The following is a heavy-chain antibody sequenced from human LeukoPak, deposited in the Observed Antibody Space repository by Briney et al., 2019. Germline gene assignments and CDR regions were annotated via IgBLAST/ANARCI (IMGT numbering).Heavy chain of an antibody. Sequence: GGSLRLSCAASGFTFDDYGMSWVRQAPGKGLEWVSGINWNGGSTGYADSVKGRFTISRDNAKNSLYLQMNSLRAEDTAVYYCARDPPGNYDYVWGSYRSQYFDYWGQGTLVTVSS. CDR3: ARDPPGNYDYVWGSYRSQYFDY. CDR1: GFTFDDYG. J-gene: IGHJ4*02. V-gene: IGHV3-20*04. D-gene: IGHD3-16*02. CDR2: INWNGGST.